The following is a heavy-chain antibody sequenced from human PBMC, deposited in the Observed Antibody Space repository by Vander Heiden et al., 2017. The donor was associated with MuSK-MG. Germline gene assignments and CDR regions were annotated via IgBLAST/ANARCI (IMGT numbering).Heavy chain of an antibody. V-gene: IGHV4-39*01. CDR1: GGSISSSSYY. J-gene: IGHJ3*02. CDR3: HGGVGAIAAFDI. D-gene: IGHD1-26*01. Sequence: QLQLQESGPGLVKPSETLSLTCTVSGGSISSSSYYWGWIRQPPGKGLEWIGSIYYSGSTYYNPSLKSRVTISVDTSKNQFSLKLSSVTAADTAVYYCHGGVGAIAAFDIWGQGTMVTVSS. CDR2: IYYSGST.